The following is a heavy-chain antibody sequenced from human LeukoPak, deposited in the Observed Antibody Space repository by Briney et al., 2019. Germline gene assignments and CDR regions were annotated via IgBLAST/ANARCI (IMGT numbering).Heavy chain of an antibody. Sequence: GGSLRLSCAASGFSFSTYGMNWVRQAPGKGLEWVSYISSSGSTIYYADSVKGRFTISRDNAKNSLYLQMNSLRAEDTAVYYCARDTGGYFDYWGQGTLVTVSS. D-gene: IGHD3-10*01. CDR1: GFSFSTYG. J-gene: IGHJ4*02. V-gene: IGHV3-48*04. CDR2: ISSSGSTI. CDR3: ARDTGGYFDY.